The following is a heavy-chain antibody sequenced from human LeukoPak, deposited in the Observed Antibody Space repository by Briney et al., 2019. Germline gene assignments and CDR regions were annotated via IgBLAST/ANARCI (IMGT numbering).Heavy chain of an antibody. Sequence: TSSETLSLTCTVSGGSISSSSYYWGWIRQPPGKGLEWIGNIYYSGSTYYNPSLKSRVTISVDTSKNPFSLKLSSVTAADTAVYYCARHTAATVVAPIDYWGQGTLVTVSS. V-gene: IGHV4-39*01. CDR2: IYYSGST. D-gene: IGHD4-23*01. J-gene: IGHJ4*02. CDR3: ARHTAATVVAPIDY. CDR1: GGSISSSSYY.